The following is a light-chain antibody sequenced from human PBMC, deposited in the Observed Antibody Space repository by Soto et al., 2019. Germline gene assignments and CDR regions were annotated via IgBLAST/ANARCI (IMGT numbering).Light chain of an antibody. J-gene: IGKJ4*01. CDR2: DTS. CDR1: QSVTNN. Sequence: EIVLTQSPVTLSLSPGERATLSCRASQSVTNNLAWYQQKPGQAPRLLIYDTSNRATGIPARFSGSGSGTDFTLTISGLEPEDFAVYYCQQRSNSLTFGGNSLTFGGGTKVEIK. CDR3: QQRSNSLTFGGNSLT. V-gene: IGKV3-11*01.